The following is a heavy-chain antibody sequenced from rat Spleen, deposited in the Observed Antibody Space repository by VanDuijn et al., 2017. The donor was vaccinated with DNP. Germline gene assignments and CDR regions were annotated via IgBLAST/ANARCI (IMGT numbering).Heavy chain of an antibody. CDR2: ISYSGST. Sequence: EVQLQESGPGLVKPSQSLSLTCSVTAYSITTNYWGWIRKFPGNKMEWVGHISYSGSTSHNPSLKSRISITRDTSKNQFFLHLNSVTTEDTATYYCARWSDYFDYWGQGVMVPVSS. J-gene: IGHJ2*01. CDR1: AYSITTNY. V-gene: IGHV3-1*01. CDR3: ARWSDYFDY.